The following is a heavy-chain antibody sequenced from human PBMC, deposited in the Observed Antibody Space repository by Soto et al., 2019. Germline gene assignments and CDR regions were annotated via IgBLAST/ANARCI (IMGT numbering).Heavy chain of an antibody. Sequence: SVKVSCKASGYTFTSYGISWLLQAPGQGLEWMGGIIPIFGTADYAQKFQGSVTITADESTSTAYMELSSLRSEDTAVYYCASVETQRYYYGMDVWGQGTTVTVSS. CDR3: ASVETQRYYYGMDV. CDR2: IIPIFGTA. V-gene: IGHV1-69*13. J-gene: IGHJ6*02. CDR1: GYTFTSYG.